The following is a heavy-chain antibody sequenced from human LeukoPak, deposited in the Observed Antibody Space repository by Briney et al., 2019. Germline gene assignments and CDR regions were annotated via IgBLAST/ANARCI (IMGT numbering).Heavy chain of an antibody. V-gene: IGHV3-30*04. Sequence: PGGSLRLSCAASGFSFSSYAMHWVRQAPGKGLEWVAAASYDGTNKYYGDSVKGRFTISRDSSKNTLYLQMNSLRAEDTAVYYCAREIELLDYWGQGTLVTVSS. CDR1: GFSFSSYA. D-gene: IGHD3-10*01. CDR3: AREIELLDY. CDR2: ASYDGTNK. J-gene: IGHJ4*02.